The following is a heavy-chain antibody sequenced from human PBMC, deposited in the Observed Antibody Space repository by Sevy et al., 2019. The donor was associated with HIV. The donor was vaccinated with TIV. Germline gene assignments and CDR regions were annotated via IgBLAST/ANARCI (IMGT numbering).Heavy chain of an antibody. CDR2: IYPDDSDI. Sequence: GESLKISCRASGYRFSSYWIAWVRQVPGKGLEWMGIIYPDDSDIRYIPSLQGQVTISVDKCISTAYLVWSSLEASYTDMYFCARRFYDSTGYPQYFFDYWGQGTLVTVSS. D-gene: IGHD3-22*01. CDR3: ARRFYDSTGYPQYFFDY. J-gene: IGHJ4*02. V-gene: IGHV5-51*01. CDR1: GYRFSSYW.